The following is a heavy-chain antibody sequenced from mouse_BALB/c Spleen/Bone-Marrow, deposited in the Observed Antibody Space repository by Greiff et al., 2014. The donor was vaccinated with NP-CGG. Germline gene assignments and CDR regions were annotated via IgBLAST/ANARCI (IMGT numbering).Heavy chain of an antibody. V-gene: IGHV3-8*02. D-gene: IGHD3-1*01. J-gene: IGHJ4*01. CDR2: ISYSGST. Sequence: VQLQQSGPSLVKPSQTLSLTCSVTGDSITSGYWNWIRKFPGNKLEYMGYISYSGSTYYNPSLKSRISITRDTSKNLYYLQLNSVTTKDTATYYCARSGSSGYHNYAMDYWGQGTSVTVSS. CDR3: ARSGSSGYHNYAMDY. CDR1: GDSITSGY.